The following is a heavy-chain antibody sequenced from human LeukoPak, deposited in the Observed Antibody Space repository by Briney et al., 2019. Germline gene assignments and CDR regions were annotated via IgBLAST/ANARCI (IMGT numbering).Heavy chain of an antibody. J-gene: IGHJ6*03. Sequence: SETLSLTCTVSGGSISSSSYYWGWIRQPPGKGLEWIGYIYYSGSTNYNPSLKSRVTISVDTSKSQFSLKLSSVTAADTAVYYCARYRRLLPDYYYYMDVWGKGTTVTVSS. CDR3: ARYRRLLPDYYYYMDV. CDR2: IYYSGST. D-gene: IGHD2-15*01. V-gene: IGHV4-61*05. CDR1: GGSISSSSYY.